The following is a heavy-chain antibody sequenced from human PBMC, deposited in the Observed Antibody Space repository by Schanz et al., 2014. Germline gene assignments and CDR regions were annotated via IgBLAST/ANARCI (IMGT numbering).Heavy chain of an antibody. D-gene: IGHD2-21*01. CDR2: ISYHGSER. CDR1: GFSFSDYG. V-gene: IGHV3-30*03. Sequence: GQLVESGGGLVRPGGSLRLSCAGSGFSFSDYGMHWVRQAPGRGLEWVAVISYHGSERYYADSVKGRFTISRDNSKNTLYLHMNSLRVEDTAVYYCAPLDDCGGGCPINDAFDVWGQGTMVTVSS. CDR3: APLDDCGGGCPINDAFDV. J-gene: IGHJ3*01.